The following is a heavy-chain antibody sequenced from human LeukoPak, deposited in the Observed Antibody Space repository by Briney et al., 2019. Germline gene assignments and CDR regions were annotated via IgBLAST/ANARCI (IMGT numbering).Heavy chain of an antibody. J-gene: IGHJ3*02. CDR3: ARLYSSARRAFDI. D-gene: IGHD6-19*01. CDR1: GYTFTGYY. Sequence: ASVKVSCKASGYTFTGYYMHWVRQAPGQGLEWMGWINPNSGGTDYAQKFQGRVTMTRDTSISTAYMELSRLRSDDTAVYYCARLYSSARRAFDIWGQGTMVTVSS. V-gene: IGHV1-2*02. CDR2: INPNSGGT.